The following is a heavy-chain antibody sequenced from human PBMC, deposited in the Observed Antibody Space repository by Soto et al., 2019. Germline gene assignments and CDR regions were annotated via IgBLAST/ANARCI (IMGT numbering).Heavy chain of an antibody. Sequence: SETLSLTWAVYGGSFSGYYWSWIRQPPGKGLEWIGEINHSGSTNYNPSLKSRVTISVDTSKNQFSLKLSSVTAADTAVYYCVSSSWFGDDYWGQGTLVTVSS. CDR1: GGSFSGYY. V-gene: IGHV4-34*01. CDR2: INHSGST. CDR3: VSSSWFGDDY. D-gene: IGHD6-13*01. J-gene: IGHJ4*02.